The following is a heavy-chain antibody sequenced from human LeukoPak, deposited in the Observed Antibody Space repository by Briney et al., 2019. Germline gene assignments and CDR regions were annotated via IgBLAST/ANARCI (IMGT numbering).Heavy chain of an antibody. J-gene: IGHJ6*02. V-gene: IGHV4-34*01. D-gene: IGHD2-2*01. Sequence: SETLSLACAVYGGFFSGYYWSWIRQPPGKGLEWIGEINHSGSTNYNPSLKSRVTISVDTSKNQFSLNLSSVTAADTAVYYCARGTRRIVVIPAATVTTRYYYGMDVWGQGTTVTVSS. CDR3: ARGTRRIVVIPAATVTTRYYYGMDV. CDR1: GGFFSGYY. CDR2: INHSGST.